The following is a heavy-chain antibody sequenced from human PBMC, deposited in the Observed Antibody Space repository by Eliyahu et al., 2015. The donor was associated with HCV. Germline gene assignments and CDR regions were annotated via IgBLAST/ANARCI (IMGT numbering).Heavy chain of an antibody. CDR3: ATGNSSIAALGYYFDY. Sequence: ELKKPGSSVKVSCKASGGTFSSYAISWVRQAPGQGLEWMGGIIPIFGTANYAQKFQGRVTITADESTSTAYMELSSLRSEDTAVYYCATGNSSIAALGYYFDYWGQGTLVTVSS. J-gene: IGHJ4*02. D-gene: IGHD6-6*01. V-gene: IGHV1-69*01. CDR1: GGTFSSYA. CDR2: IIPIFGTA.